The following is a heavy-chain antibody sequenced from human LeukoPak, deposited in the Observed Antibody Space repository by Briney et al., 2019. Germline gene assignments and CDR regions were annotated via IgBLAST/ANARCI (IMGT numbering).Heavy chain of an antibody. Sequence: GGSLRLSCAASGFSFNNYAMYWVRQAPGKGLEWVALISYDGGDKYYAESMKGRITISRDNAESTLYLQMNNLRPDDTAFYFCVKEGVEYSYSYGDYWGQGTLVTVSS. J-gene: IGHJ4*02. CDR1: GFSFNNYA. CDR2: ISYDGGDK. V-gene: IGHV3-30*18. CDR3: VKEGVEYSYSYGDY. D-gene: IGHD3-16*01.